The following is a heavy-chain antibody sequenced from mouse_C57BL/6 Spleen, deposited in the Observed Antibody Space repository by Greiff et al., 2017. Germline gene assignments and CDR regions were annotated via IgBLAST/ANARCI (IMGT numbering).Heavy chain of an antibody. CDR2: IDPSDSYT. J-gene: IGHJ2*01. CDR1: GYTFTSYW. Sequence: VQLQQPGAELVMPGASVKLSCKASGYTFTSYWMHWVKQRPGQGLEWIGEIDPSDSYTNYNQKFKGKSTLTVDKSSSTAYMQLSSLTSEDSAVYYCAYGSSPDYWGQGTTRTVSS. CDR3: AYGSSPDY. D-gene: IGHD1-1*01. V-gene: IGHV1-69*01.